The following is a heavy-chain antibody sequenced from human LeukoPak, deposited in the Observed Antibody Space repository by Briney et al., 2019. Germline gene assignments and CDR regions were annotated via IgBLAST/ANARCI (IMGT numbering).Heavy chain of an antibody. CDR1: GFTFSNYG. J-gene: IGHJ4*02. V-gene: IGHV3-30*02. CDR2: IRHDGSNK. CDR3: AKDQSLLWFGESRGPDY. D-gene: IGHD3-10*01. Sequence: GGSLRLSCAASGFTFSNYGMHWVRQAPGKGLEWVAFIRHDGSNKYYADSVKGRFTISRDNSKNTLYLQMNSLRPEDTAVYHCAKDQSLLWFGESRGPDYWGQGTLVTVSS.